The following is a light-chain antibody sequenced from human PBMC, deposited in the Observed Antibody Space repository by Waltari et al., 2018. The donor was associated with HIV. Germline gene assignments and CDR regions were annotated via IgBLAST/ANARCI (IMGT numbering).Light chain of an antibody. J-gene: IGLJ3*02. Sequence: SNVLTQPPSVSVAPGQTSRITCGGTNIGSKSVHWYQQKAGQAPGVVVFDGGDRPPGIPERSSGSNSAKTATLTSSTVEAGDEADYYCQVWDSRRDWVFGGGTKLTV. CDR1: NIGSKS. V-gene: IGLV3-21*02. CDR3: QVWDSRRDWV. CDR2: DGG.